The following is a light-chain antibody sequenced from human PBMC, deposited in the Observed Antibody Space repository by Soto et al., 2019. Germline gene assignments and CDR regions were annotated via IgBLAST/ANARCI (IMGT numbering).Light chain of an antibody. J-gene: IGLJ1*01. CDR3: TSYTCRSTNV. CDR1: SSDVGGYNS. V-gene: IGLV2-14*01. Sequence: QSALTQPPSVSGSPGQSITISCTGTSSDVGGYNSVSWYQQHPGKAPKLIIYDVTNRPSGVSDRFSGSKSGNTASLTISGLPAEDDADYYCTSYTCRSTNVFGTGTKLTVL. CDR2: DVT.